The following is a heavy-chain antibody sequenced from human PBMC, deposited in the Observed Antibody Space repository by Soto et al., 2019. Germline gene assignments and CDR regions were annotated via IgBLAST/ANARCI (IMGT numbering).Heavy chain of an antibody. CDR3: ARDLGVAVARTDYYYYGMDV. CDR2: IIPIFGTA. Sequence: SVKVSCKASGGTFSSYAISWVRQAPGQGLEWMGGIIPIFGTANYAQKFQGRVTITADESTSTAYMELSSLRSEDTAVYYCARDLGVAVARTDYYYYGMDVWGQGTTVTVSS. D-gene: IGHD6-19*01. CDR1: GGTFSSYA. V-gene: IGHV1-69*13. J-gene: IGHJ6*02.